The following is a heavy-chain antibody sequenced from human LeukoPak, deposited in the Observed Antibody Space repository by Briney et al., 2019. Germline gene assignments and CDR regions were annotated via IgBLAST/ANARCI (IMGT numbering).Heavy chain of an antibody. D-gene: IGHD2-2*03. V-gene: IGHV4-34*01. Sequence: PSETLSLTCAVYGGSFSGYYWSWIRQPPGKGLEWIGEINHSGSTNYNPSLKSRVTISVDTSKNQFSLKLSSVTAADTAVYYCARDGYCSSTSCVWRRRPYYFDYWGQGTLVTVSS. J-gene: IGHJ4*02. CDR2: INHSGST. CDR3: ARDGYCSSTSCVWRRRPYYFDY. CDR1: GGSFSGYY.